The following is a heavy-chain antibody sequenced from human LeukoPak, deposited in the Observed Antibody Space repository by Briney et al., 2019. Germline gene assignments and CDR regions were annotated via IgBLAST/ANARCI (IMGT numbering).Heavy chain of an antibody. CDR3: ARLALPGPIYYFDY. V-gene: IGHV4-39*01. D-gene: IGHD6-19*01. CDR1: GGSISSSSYY. J-gene: IGHJ4*02. CDR2: IYYSGVT. Sequence: PSETLSLTCTVSGGSISSSSYYWGWIRQPPEKGLEWIGSIYYSGVTYYNPSLKSRVTISVDTSKNQFSLKLSSVTASDTAVYYCARLALPGPIYYFDYWGQGTLVTVSS.